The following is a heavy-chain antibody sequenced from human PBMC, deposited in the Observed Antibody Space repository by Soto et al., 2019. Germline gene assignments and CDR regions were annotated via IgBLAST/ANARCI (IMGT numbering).Heavy chain of an antibody. CDR2: IGAYNGNT. D-gene: IGHD3-22*01. CDR3: ARDQLYAFRYYDSSGYYYGWFDP. V-gene: IGHV1-18*04. J-gene: IGHJ5*02. CDR1: GYTFTSYG. Sequence: QVQLVQSGAEVKKPGASVKVSCKASGYTFTSYGISWVRQAPGQGLEWMGWIGAYNGNTNYAQKLQGRVTMTTDTSTSTAYMELRSLRSDDTAVYYCARDQLYAFRYYDSSGYYYGWFDPWGQGTLVTVSS.